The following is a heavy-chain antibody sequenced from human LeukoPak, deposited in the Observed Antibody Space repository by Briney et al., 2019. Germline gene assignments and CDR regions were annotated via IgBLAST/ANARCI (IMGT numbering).Heavy chain of an antibody. CDR1: RFTFDDYA. Sequence: PGGSLRLSCAASRFTFDDYAMHWVRQAPGKGLEWVSGISWNSGRIGYADSVKGRFTISRDNAKNSLYLQMNSLRAEDTALYYCAKVFLTRYYYYGMDVWGQGTTVTVSS. V-gene: IGHV3-9*01. D-gene: IGHD2/OR15-2a*01. CDR2: ISWNSGRI. CDR3: AKVFLTRYYYYGMDV. J-gene: IGHJ6*02.